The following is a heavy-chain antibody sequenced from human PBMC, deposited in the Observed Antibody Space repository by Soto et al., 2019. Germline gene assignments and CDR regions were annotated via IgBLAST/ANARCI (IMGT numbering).Heavy chain of an antibody. Sequence: QMQLQESGPGLVKPSETLSLTCNVSGGSASSVKYFWSWIRQPPGKGLEWIAYIYNNGNTNYNPSLKSRATISVDTSKNQCSLKLMSVTAADSAVYFCARTVMPVGNLAAFDHWGQGVLVTVSS. V-gene: IGHV4-61*01. D-gene: IGHD7-27*01. CDR1: GGSASSVKYF. CDR2: IYNNGNT. J-gene: IGHJ4*02. CDR3: ARTVMPVGNLAAFDH.